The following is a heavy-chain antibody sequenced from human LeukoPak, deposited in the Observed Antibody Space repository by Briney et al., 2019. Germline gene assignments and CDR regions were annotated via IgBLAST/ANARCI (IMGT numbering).Heavy chain of an antibody. CDR1: GFTFSTYV. D-gene: IGHD3/OR15-3a*01. Sequence: PGGSLRLSCAASGFTFSTYVMTWVRQAPGEGLEWVSSISGSDGTTYYADSVKGRFTISRDNSKNTLFLQMNSLRAEDTAIYYCAKDGHRLPSPYFDSWVQGTLVADPS. V-gene: IGHV3-23*01. CDR2: ISGSDGTT. J-gene: IGHJ4*02. CDR3: AKDGHRLPSPYFDS.